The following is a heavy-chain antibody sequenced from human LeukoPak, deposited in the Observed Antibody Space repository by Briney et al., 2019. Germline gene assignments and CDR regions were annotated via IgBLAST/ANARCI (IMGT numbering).Heavy chain of an antibody. CDR3: AKDKCSGGSCYPLNLDY. J-gene: IGHJ4*02. CDR1: GFTFSSYA. Sequence: PGGSLRLSCAAAGFTFSSYAMSWVRQAPGKGLEWVSAISGSGGSTYYADSVKGRFTISRDNSKNTLYLQMNSLRAEDTAVYYCAKDKCSGGSCYPLNLDYWGQGTLDSVSS. D-gene: IGHD2-15*01. CDR2: ISGSGGST. V-gene: IGHV3-23*01.